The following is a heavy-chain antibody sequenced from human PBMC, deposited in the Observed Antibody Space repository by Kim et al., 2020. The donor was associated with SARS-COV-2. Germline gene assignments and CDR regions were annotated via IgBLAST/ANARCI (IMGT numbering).Heavy chain of an antibody. V-gene: IGHV4-39*01. CDR2: IYYSGST. CDR3: ASIWIFGVVIIPGNGGFDY. CDR1: GGSISSSSYY. D-gene: IGHD3-3*02. J-gene: IGHJ4*02. Sequence: SETLSLTCTVSGGSISSSSYYWGWIRQPPGKGLEWIGSIYYSGSTYYNPSLKSRVTISVDTSKNQFSLKLSSVTAADTAVYYCASIWIFGVVIIPGNGGFDYWGQGTLVTVSS.